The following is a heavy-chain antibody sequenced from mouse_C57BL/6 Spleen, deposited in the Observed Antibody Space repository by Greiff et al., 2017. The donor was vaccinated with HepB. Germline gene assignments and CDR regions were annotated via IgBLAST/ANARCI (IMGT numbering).Heavy chain of an antibody. CDR3: ARSDDPYSGFAY. D-gene: IGHD2-3*01. Sequence: VQLQQSGAELVMPGASVKLSCKASGYTFTSYWMHWVKQRPGQGLEWIGEIDPSDSYTNYNQKFKGKSTLTVDKSSSTAYMQLSSLTSEDSAVYYCARSDDPYSGFAYWGQGTLVTVSA. V-gene: IGHV1-69*01. J-gene: IGHJ3*01. CDR2: IDPSDSYT. CDR1: GYTFTSYW.